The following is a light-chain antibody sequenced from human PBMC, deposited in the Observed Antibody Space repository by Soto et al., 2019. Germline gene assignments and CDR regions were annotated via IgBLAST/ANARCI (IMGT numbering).Light chain of an antibody. Sequence: QTVVTQEPSVTVTPGGTVTLTCGFSTGAVTADHNPAWLRQKPGQPPRSLIYSISIQHSWTPVRFSGSLLGGKAALTLSGVQPEDEADYYCLLYYGGAVVFGGGTKLTVL. CDR1: TGAVTADHN. V-gene: IGLV7-43*01. J-gene: IGLJ2*01. CDR2: SIS. CDR3: LLYYGGAVV.